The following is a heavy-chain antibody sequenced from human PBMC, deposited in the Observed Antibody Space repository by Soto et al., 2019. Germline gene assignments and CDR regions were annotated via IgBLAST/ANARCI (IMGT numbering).Heavy chain of an antibody. J-gene: IGHJ4*02. D-gene: IGHD3-10*01. Sequence: EVQLLESGGGLVQPGGSLRLSCAASGLTFRNYVMSWVRQAPGKGLEWFSTISGSGSNTYYADSVRGRFAISRDNSKNTLYLQMDSLGAEDTAVYYCGKLAWLGDLPGHDYWGQGTLVTVSS. CDR2: ISGSGSNT. V-gene: IGHV3-23*01. CDR1: GLTFRNYV. CDR3: GKLAWLGDLPGHDY.